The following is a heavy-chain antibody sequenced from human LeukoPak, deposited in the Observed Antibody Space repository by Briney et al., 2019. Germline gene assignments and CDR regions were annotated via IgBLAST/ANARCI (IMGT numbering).Heavy chain of an antibody. Sequence: SETLSLTCTVSGGSISTNYWSWIRQPPGKGLEWIGFVRSGGSTNYNPSLKSRVTISVDTSKNQFSLKLSSVTAADTAVYYCAREVRFLEWLPHAFDYWGQGTLVTVSS. D-gene: IGHD3-3*01. V-gene: IGHV4-4*08. J-gene: IGHJ4*02. CDR2: VRSGGST. CDR3: AREVRFLEWLPHAFDY. CDR1: GGSISTNY.